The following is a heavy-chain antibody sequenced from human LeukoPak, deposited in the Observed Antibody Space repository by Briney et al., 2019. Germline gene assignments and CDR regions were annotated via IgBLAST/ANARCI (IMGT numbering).Heavy chain of an antibody. CDR1: GFTFSSYA. Sequence: PGGSLRLSCAASGFTFSSYAMSWVRQAPGKGLEWVSTISGSGGSTYYADSVKGRFTISRDNSKNTLYLQMNSLRVEDTAVYYCAKDRRASSSWYEGGDCWGQGTLVTVSS. D-gene: IGHD6-13*01. CDR2: ISGSGGST. J-gene: IGHJ4*02. V-gene: IGHV3-23*01. CDR3: AKDRRASSSWYEGGDC.